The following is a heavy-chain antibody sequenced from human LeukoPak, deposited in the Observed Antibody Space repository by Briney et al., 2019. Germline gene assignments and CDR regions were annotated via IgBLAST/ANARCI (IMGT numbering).Heavy chain of an antibody. Sequence: GASVKVSCKASGYTFTGYYMHWVRQAPGHGVEWMGWINPNSGATNYAQKFQGRVTMTRDTSISTAYMELSRLRSDDTAVYYCARGEDGYNFDYWGQGTLVTVSS. CDR1: GYTFTGYY. V-gene: IGHV1-2*02. D-gene: IGHD5-24*01. CDR3: ARGEDGYNFDY. J-gene: IGHJ4*02. CDR2: INPNSGAT.